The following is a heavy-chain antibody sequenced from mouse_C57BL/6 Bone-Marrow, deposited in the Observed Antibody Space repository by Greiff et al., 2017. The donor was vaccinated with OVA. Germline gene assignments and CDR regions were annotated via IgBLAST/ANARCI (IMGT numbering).Heavy chain of an antibody. J-gene: IGHJ4*01. Sequence: EVKLEESGGGLVQPGGSLKLSCAASGFTFSDYGMAWVRQAPRKGPEWVAFISNLAYSIYYADSVTGRFTISRENAKNNLYLEMSSLRSEDTAMYYCARWTIYYGNYYAMDYWGQGTSVTVSS. D-gene: IGHD2-1*01. V-gene: IGHV5-15*04. CDR1: GFTFSDYG. CDR3: ARWTIYYGNYYAMDY. CDR2: ISNLAYSI.